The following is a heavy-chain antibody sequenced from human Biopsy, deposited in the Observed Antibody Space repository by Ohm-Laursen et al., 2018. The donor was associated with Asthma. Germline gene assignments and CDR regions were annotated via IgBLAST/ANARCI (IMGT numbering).Heavy chain of an antibody. D-gene: IGHD2-15*01. V-gene: IGHV3-30*03. CDR3: GIVVAANPFQGDC. Sequence: SLRLSCAASGFSGLTFRDFGMNWVRQAPGKGLEWVAVISYDGSITHYADSVKGRFTISRDNSKNTVYLDISSLRIEDTAVFYCGIVVAANPFQGDCWGQGTLVTVSS. CDR1: GFSGLTFRDFG. J-gene: IGHJ4*02. CDR2: ISYDGSIT.